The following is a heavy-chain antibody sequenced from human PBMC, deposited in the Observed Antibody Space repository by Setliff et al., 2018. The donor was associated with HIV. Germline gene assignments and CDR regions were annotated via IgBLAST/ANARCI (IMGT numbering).Heavy chain of an antibody. J-gene: IGHJ6*02. CDR1: GVSFRGYY. Sequence: LSLTCAVYGVSFRGYYWSWIRQPPGKGLEWIGEINHRGITNYSPSLRSRVTISVDTSKNQFSLKLRSVTAADTAVYYCARVVWMAAAGTIDYYYYGMDIWGQGTTVTVSS. CDR2: INHRGIT. D-gene: IGHD6-13*01. CDR3: ARVVWMAAAGTIDYYYYGMDI. V-gene: IGHV4-34*01.